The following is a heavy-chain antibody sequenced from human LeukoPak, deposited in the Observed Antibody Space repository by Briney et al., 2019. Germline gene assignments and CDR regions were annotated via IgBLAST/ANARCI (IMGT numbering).Heavy chain of an antibody. J-gene: IGHJ3*02. CDR3: AREARTSPDAFDI. V-gene: IGHV1-69*06. CDR1: GGTFSSYA. Sequence: SVKVSCKASGGTFSSYAISWVRQAPGQGREGMGGIIPIFGTANYAQKFQGRVTITADKSTSTAYMELSSLRSEDTAVYYCAREARTSPDAFDIWGQGTMVTVSS. D-gene: IGHD2-2*01. CDR2: IIPIFGTA.